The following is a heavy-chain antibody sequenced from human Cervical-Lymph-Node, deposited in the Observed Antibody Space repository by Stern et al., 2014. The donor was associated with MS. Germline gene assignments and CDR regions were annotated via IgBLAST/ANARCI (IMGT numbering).Heavy chain of an antibody. V-gene: IGHV1-2*06. D-gene: IGHD1-1*01. CDR3: ARSLNWNDVEDYHYGLDV. Sequence: VPLVESGAEVKKPGASVKVPCKASGYTFTGYYLHWVRQAPGQGLEWMGRINPNSGDTKYAQNFQDRVTMTRDTSISTAYMELSRLRSDDTAVYYCARSLNWNDVEDYHYGLDVWGQGTTVTVSS. CDR1: GYTFTGYY. CDR2: INPNSGDT. J-gene: IGHJ6*02.